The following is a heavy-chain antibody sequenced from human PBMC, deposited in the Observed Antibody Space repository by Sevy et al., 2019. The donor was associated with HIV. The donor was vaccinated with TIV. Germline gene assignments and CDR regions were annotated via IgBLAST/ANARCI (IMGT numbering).Heavy chain of an antibody. CDR2: IYTSGST. Sequence: SETLSLTCTVSGGSISSGSYYWSWIRQPAGKGLEWIGRIYTSGSTNYNPSLKSRVTISVDTSKNRFSLKLSSVTAADTAVYYCARGYSSGCFDYWGQGTLVTVSS. CDR3: ARGYSSGCFDY. CDR1: GGSISSGSYY. V-gene: IGHV4-61*02. D-gene: IGHD6-19*01. J-gene: IGHJ4*02.